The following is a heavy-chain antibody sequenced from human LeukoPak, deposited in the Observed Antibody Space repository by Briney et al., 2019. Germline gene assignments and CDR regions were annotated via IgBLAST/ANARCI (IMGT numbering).Heavy chain of an antibody. J-gene: IGHJ4*02. CDR2: IYYTESA. CDR3: ARAKYSYAFRSVYFDY. Sequence: SETLSLTCTVSGGSISSSPYYWGWIRQPPGKGLEWIGSIYYTESAYYNPSLKSRVTISVDTSKNQFSLKLTSVTAADTAVYYCARAKYSYAFRSVYFDYWGQGTLVTVSS. CDR1: GGSISSSPYY. V-gene: IGHV4-39*07. D-gene: IGHD5-18*01.